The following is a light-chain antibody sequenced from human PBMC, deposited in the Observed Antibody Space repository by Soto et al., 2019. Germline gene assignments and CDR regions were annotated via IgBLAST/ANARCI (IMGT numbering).Light chain of an antibody. Sequence: QSVLTQPASVSGSPGQSITISFTGTSSDVGGYNYVSLYQQHPGKAPNLMIYEVTKRPSGVSYRFSRAKSGNRASLTISEIQAEDEDDYSSSLYKSRRTLIFGTGTRSPS. CDR1: SSDVGGYNY. V-gene: IGLV2-14*01. CDR3: SLYKSRRTLI. J-gene: IGLJ1*01. CDR2: EVT.